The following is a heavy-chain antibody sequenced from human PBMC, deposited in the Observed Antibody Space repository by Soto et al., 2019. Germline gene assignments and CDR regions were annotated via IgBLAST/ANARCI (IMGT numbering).Heavy chain of an antibody. V-gene: IGHV1-2*04. D-gene: IGHD5-12*01. CDR1: GYTFIGYY. Sequence: QVQLVQSGAEVKKPGASVKVSCKASGYTFIGYYIHWVRQAPGQGLEWMGWINPNSGGAKYSQKCQAWVTMTSDTSISTADMELSRLKSDDTAVYYCARSGGGYDLGDYWGQGTLVTVSS. CDR2: INPNSGGA. CDR3: ARSGGGYDLGDY. J-gene: IGHJ4*02.